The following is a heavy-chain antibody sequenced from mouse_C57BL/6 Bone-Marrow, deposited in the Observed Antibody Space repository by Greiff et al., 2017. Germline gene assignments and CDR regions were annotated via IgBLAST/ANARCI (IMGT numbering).Heavy chain of an antibody. J-gene: IGHJ1*03. CDR2: LNPKNGGT. CDR1: GYTFTDYN. V-gene: IGHV1-18*01. CDR3: AREGLCLGGYFDV. D-gene: IGHD2-2*01. Sequence: EVQLQQSGPELVKPGASVKIPCKASGYTFTDYNMDWVKQSHGKSLEWIGDLNPKNGGTIYNQKFKGKATLTVDKSSSTAYMERRSLTSDDTAVYYCAREGLCLGGYFDVWGTGTTVTVAS.